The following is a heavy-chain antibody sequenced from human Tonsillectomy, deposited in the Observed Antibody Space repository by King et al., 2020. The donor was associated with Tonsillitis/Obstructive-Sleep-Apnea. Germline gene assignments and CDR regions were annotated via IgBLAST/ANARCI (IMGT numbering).Heavy chain of an antibody. D-gene: IGHD5-12*01. CDR3: ARGVYSGYDRGAFDI. J-gene: IGHJ3*02. CDR2: IYYSGNT. V-gene: IGHV4-39*01. Sequence: MQLQESGPGLVKPSETLSLTCTVSGGSISSSSYYWGWIRQPPGKGLEWIGGIYYSGNTYYNPSLKIRVLISVDTSKNQFSLKLSSVTAADTAVYYCARGVYSGYDRGAFDIWGQGTMVTVSS. CDR1: GGSISSSSYY.